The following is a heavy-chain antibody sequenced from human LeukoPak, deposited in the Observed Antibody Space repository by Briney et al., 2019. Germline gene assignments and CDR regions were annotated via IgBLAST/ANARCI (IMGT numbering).Heavy chain of an antibody. Sequence: GASVKVSCKASGYTFTSYDINWVRQATGQGLEWMGWMNPNSGNTGYAQKFQGRVTMTRDMSTSTVYMELSSLRSEDTAVYYCARAGRGDIVVVTAGYLDYWGQGTLVTVSS. V-gene: IGHV1-8*01. CDR2: MNPNSGNT. D-gene: IGHD2-21*02. CDR3: ARAGRGDIVVVTAGYLDY. CDR1: GYTFTSYD. J-gene: IGHJ4*02.